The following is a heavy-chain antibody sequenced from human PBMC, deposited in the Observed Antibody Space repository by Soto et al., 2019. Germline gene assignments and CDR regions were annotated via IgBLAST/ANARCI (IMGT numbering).Heavy chain of an antibody. CDR3: ARDPGVRGGGWFDP. CDR1: GFTFSSYS. J-gene: IGHJ5*02. CDR2: ISSSSSYI. V-gene: IGHV3-21*01. D-gene: IGHD3-10*01. Sequence: EVQLVESGGGLVKPGGSLRLSCAASGFTFSSYSMNWVRQAPGKGLEWVSSISSSSSYIYYADSVKGRFTLSRDNAKNSLYLQMNSLGAEDTAVYYCARDPGVRGGGWFDPWGQGTLVTVSS.